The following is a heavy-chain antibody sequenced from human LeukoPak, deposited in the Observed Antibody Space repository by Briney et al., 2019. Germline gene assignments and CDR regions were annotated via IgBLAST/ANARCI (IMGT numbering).Heavy chain of an antibody. D-gene: IGHD2-15*01. Sequence: ASVKVSCKASGYTFTSYYMLWVRQAPGQGLEWMGIINPSGGSTSYAQKFQGRVTMTRDTSTSTVYMELSSLRSEDTAVYYCARGKVVVVAATSLGYWGQGTLVTVSS. CDR1: GYTFTSYY. J-gene: IGHJ4*02. V-gene: IGHV1-46*01. CDR3: ARGKVVVVAATSLGY. CDR2: INPSGGST.